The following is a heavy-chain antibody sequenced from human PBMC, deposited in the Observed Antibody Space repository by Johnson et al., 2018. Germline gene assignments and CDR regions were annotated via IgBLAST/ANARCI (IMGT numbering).Heavy chain of an antibody. CDR3: AKDRGIYYYYMDV. J-gene: IGHJ6*03. Sequence: VQLVQSGGGLVQPGRSLRLSCAVSGFTFDDCAIHWVRQAPGKGLEWVSGISWNSNNIVYADSVKGRFTISRDNAKNSLYLHMSSLRVEDTALYYCAKDRGIYYYYMDVWGKGTTVTVSS. V-gene: IGHV3-9*01. D-gene: IGHD6-13*01. CDR2: ISWNSNNI. CDR1: GFTFDDCA.